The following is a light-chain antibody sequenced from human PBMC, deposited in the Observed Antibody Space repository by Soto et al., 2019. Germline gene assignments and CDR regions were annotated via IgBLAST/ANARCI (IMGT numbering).Light chain of an antibody. J-gene: IGKJ2*01. CDR2: AAS. V-gene: IGKV3-20*01. CDR3: QQYGTSPTT. Sequence: EIVLTQSPGTLPLSPGERVTLSCRASQTVNINSLAWYQQKPGQAPRLLIYAASSRATGIPDRFSGSGSGTDFILTISRLEPEDFAVYFCQQYGTSPTTFGQGTKLEIK. CDR1: QTVNINS.